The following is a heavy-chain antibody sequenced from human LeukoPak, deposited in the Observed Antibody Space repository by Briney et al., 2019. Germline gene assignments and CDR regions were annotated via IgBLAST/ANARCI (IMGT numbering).Heavy chain of an antibody. D-gene: IGHD3-22*01. J-gene: IGHJ4*02. CDR3: AGGSGYYSTPTYFDY. V-gene: IGHV3-53*01. Sequence: GGSLRLSCAASGFTVSSNYMSWVRQAPGKGLEWVSVIYSGGSTYYADSVKGRFTIARDKSKNTVYLQMNSLRAEDTAVYYCAGGSGYYSTPTYFDYWGQGTLVTVSS. CDR1: GFTVSSNY. CDR2: IYSGGST.